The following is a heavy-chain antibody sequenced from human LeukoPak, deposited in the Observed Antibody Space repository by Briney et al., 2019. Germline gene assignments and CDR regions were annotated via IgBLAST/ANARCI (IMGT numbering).Heavy chain of an antibody. J-gene: IGHJ4*02. D-gene: IGHD1-26*01. CDR1: GGTFSSYA. CDR2: IIPILGIA. V-gene: IGHV1-69*04. CDR3: ARGAYRGSYYFDY. Sequence: SVKVSFKASGGTFSSYAISWVRQAPGQGLEWMGRIIPILGIANYAQKFQGRVTITADKSTSTAYMELSSLRSEDTAVYYCARGAYRGSYYFDYWGQGTLVTVSS.